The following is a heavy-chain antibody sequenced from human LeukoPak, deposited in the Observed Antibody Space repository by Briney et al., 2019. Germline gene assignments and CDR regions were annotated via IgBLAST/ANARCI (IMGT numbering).Heavy chain of an antibody. CDR1: GFTFSSYG. Sequence: GGSLRLSCAAPGFTFSSYGMHWVRQAPGKGLEWVAVIWYDGSNKYYADSVKGRFTISRDNSKNTLYLQMNSLRAEDTAVYYCARDERVRTYYDFWSGYYRDCGMDVWGQGTTVTVSS. J-gene: IGHJ6*02. CDR2: IWYDGSNK. V-gene: IGHV3-33*01. CDR3: ARDERVRTYYDFWSGYYRDCGMDV. D-gene: IGHD3-3*01.